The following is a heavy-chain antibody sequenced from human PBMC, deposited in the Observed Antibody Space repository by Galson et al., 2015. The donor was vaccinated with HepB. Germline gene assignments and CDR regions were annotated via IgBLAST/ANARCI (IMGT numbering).Heavy chain of an antibody. CDR2: IYYSGST. J-gene: IGHJ6*02. Sequence: SETLSLTCTVSGGSISSYYWSWIRQPPGKGLEWIGYIYYSGSTNYNPSLKSRVTISVDTSKNQFSLKLSSVTAADTAVYYCARTPVTTYGMDVWGQGTTVTVSS. D-gene: IGHD4-17*01. CDR1: GGSISSYY. CDR3: ARTPVTTYGMDV. V-gene: IGHV4-59*12.